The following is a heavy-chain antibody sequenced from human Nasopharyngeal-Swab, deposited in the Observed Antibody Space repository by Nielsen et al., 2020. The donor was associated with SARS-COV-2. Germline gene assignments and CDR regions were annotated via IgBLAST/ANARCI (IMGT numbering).Heavy chain of an antibody. CDR1: GFTFRSYG. J-gene: IGHJ6*03. V-gene: IGHV3-30*18. D-gene: IGHD3-22*01. Sequence: GESLKISCEASGFTFRSYGIHWVRLAPGKGLEWVALISYDGSNKYYADSVKGRFTISRDNSKNTLYLQMNSLRAEDTAVYHCAKEVVPRNYYYNYYMDVWGIGTTVTVSS. CDR2: ISYDGSNK. CDR3: AKEVVPRNYYYNYYMDV.